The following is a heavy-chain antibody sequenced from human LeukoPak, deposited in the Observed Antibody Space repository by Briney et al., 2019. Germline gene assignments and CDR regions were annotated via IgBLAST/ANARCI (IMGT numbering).Heavy chain of an antibody. CDR1: GYTFTGYY. Sequence: VASVKVSCKASGYTFTGYYMHWVRQAPGQGLEWMGWINPNSGGTNYAQKFQGRVTMTRDTSISTAYMELSRLRSDDTAVYYCARGGSSGWFSSWFDPWGQGTLVTVSS. V-gene: IGHV1-2*02. D-gene: IGHD6-19*01. CDR2: INPNSGGT. J-gene: IGHJ5*02. CDR3: ARGGSSGWFSSWFDP.